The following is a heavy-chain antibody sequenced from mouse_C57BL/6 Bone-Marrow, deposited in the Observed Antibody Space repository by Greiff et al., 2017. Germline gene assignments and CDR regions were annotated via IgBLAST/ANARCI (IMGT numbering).Heavy chain of an antibody. J-gene: IGHJ4*01. CDR1: GYSITSGYY. CDR3: ARGPIRHYYAMDY. CDR2: ISYDGSN. Sequence: EVQRVESGPGLVKPSQSLSLTCSVTGYSITSGYYWNWIRQFPGNKLEWMGYISYDGSNNYNPSLKNRISITRDTSKNQFFLKLNSVTTEDTATYYCARGPIRHYYAMDYWGQGTSVTVSS. V-gene: IGHV3-6*01.